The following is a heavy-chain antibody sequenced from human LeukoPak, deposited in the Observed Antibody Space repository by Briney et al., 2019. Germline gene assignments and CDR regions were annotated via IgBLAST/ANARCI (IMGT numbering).Heavy chain of an antibody. CDR2: ISGPGGST. CDR1: GFTFSIYA. Sequence: GGSLRLSCAASGFTFSIYAMNWVRQAPGRGLEGVSSISGPGGSTYYLDSVKGRFNISRDNSKNTLYLQMTHLRAEDTALYFCAKGSRSVVPTPKFADNWGQGTLVTVSS. V-gene: IGHV3-23*01. D-gene: IGHD2-2*01. J-gene: IGHJ4*02. CDR3: AKGSRSVVPTPKFADN.